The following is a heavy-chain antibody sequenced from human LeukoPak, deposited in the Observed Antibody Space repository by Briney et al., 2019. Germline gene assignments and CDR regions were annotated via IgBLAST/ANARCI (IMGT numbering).Heavy chain of an antibody. CDR3: STGIAVAGTGDSTGWFDP. J-gene: IGHJ5*02. V-gene: IGHV1-46*01. Sequence: GASVKVSCKASGYTFTSYYMHWVRQAPGQGLEWMGLINPSGGSTSYAQKFQGRVTMTRDTSTSTVYMELSSLRSEDTAVYYCSTGIAVAGTGDSTGWFDPWGQGTLVTVSS. CDR1: GYTFTSYY. D-gene: IGHD6-19*01. CDR2: INPSGGST.